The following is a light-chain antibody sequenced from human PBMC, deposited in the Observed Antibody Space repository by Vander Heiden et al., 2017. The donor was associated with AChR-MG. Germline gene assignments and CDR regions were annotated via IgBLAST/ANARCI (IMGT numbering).Light chain of an antibody. CDR3: HQYGSSPGT. J-gene: IGKJ2*01. CDR2: GAS. Sequence: DIVLTQSPGTLSLSPGERATLSCRATQSLSINYFAWYQQKPGQAPRLLIYGASDRATGIPDRFSGSGSGTDFTLTISRLEPEDFAVYYCHQYGSSPGTFGQGTKLEIK. CDR1: QSLSINY. V-gene: IGKV3-20*01.